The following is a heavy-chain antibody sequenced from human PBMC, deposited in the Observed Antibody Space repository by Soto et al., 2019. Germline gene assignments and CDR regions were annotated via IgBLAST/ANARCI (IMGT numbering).Heavy chain of an antibody. Sequence: GASVKVSCKASGYTFTSYYMHWMRQAPGQGLEWMGIINPSGGSTSYAQKFQGRVTMTRDTSTSTVYMELSSLRSEDTAVYYCARAQATSDFWSGYYRAFDIWGQGTMVTVSS. CDR3: ARAQATSDFWSGYYRAFDI. V-gene: IGHV1-46*03. CDR1: GYTFTSYY. J-gene: IGHJ3*02. D-gene: IGHD3-3*01. CDR2: INPSGGST.